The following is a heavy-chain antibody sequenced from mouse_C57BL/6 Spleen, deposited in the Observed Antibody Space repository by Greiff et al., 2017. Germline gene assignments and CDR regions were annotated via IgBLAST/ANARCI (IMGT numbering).Heavy chain of an antibody. Sequence: VQLQQPGAELVKPGASVKLSCKASGYTFTSYWMHWVKQRPGQGLEWIGMIHPNSGSTNYNEKFKSKATLTVDKSSSTAYMQLSSLTSEDSAVYYDARENSSGYFYAMDYWGQGTSVTVSS. J-gene: IGHJ4*01. D-gene: IGHD3-2*02. V-gene: IGHV1-64*01. CDR1: GYTFTSYW. CDR3: ARENSSGYFYAMDY. CDR2: IHPNSGST.